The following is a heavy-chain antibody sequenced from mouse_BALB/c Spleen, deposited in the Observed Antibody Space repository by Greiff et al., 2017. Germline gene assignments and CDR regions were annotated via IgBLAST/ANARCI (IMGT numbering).Heavy chain of an antibody. CDR3: ARIGGNYRNAIDY. J-gene: IGHJ4*01. D-gene: IGHD2-1*01. CDR1: GYTFTSYV. Sequence: VHVKQSGPELVKPGASVKMSCKASGYTFTSYVMHWVKQKPGQGLEWIGYINPYNDGTKYNEKFKGKATLTSDKSSSTAYMELSSLTSEDSAVYYCARIGGNYRNAIDYWGQGTSVTVSA. V-gene: IGHV1-14*01. CDR2: INPYNDGT.